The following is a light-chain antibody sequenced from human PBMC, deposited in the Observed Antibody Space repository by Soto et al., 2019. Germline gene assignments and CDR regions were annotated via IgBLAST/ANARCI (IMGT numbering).Light chain of an antibody. CDR3: QQYGTSGT. V-gene: IGKV3-20*01. J-gene: IGKJ1*01. CDR2: GAS. Sequence: EIVLTQSPGTLSLSPGERATLSCRASQSVSSNYLAWYQQKPGQAPRLLIYGASSRATGIPDRFSGSGCGTDFTITISRLEDEDAAVYYCQQYGTSGTFGQGTKVDIK. CDR1: QSVSSNY.